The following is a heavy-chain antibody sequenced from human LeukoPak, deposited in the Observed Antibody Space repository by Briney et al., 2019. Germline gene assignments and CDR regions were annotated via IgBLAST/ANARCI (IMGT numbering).Heavy chain of an antibody. V-gene: IGHV3-21*01. Sequence: GGSLRLFCAACGFTFSSYSMNWVREAPGKGLEWVSSISSSSSYIYYADSVKGRFTISRDNAKNSLYLQMNSLRAEDTAVYYCAKAYYDDYATAPRDYWGQGTLVTVSA. D-gene: IGHD4-17*01. CDR2: ISSSSSYI. CDR3: AKAYYDDYATAPRDY. CDR1: GFTFSSYS. J-gene: IGHJ4*02.